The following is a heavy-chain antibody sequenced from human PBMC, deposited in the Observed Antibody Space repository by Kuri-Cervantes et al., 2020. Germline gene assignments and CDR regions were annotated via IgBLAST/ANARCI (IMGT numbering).Heavy chain of an antibody. CDR2: IYYSGST. D-gene: IGHD2-21*01. CDR3: ARGLRHFDY. J-gene: IGHJ4*02. Sequence: SETLSLTCAVYAGSFSDHYWSWIRQHPGKGLEWIGYIYYSGSTYYNPSLKSRVTISVDTSKNQFSLKLSSVTAADTAVYYCARGLRHFDYWGQGTLVTVSS. CDR1: AGSFSDHY. V-gene: IGHV4-31*02.